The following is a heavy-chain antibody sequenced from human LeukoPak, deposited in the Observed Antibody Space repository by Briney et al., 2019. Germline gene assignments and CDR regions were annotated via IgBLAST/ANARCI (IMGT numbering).Heavy chain of an antibody. CDR2: IYYSGST. V-gene: IGHV4-59*08. D-gene: IGHD6-19*01. J-gene: IGHJ4*02. CDR1: GGSISSYY. CDR3: ARRDSSGWFDY. Sequence: SETLSLTCTVSGGSISSYYWSWLRQPPGKGLEWIGYIYYSGSTNYTPSLKSRVTISVDTSKNQFSLKLSSVTAADTAVYYCARRDSSGWFDYWGQGTLVTVSS.